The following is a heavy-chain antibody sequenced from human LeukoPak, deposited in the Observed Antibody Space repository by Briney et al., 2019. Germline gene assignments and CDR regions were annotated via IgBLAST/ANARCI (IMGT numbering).Heavy chain of an antibody. V-gene: IGHV3-23*01. CDR3: AKGGVYGDYYFGY. D-gene: IGHD4-17*01. CDR1: GFPFSTYA. J-gene: IGHJ4*02. CDR2: ISGSGGDT. Sequence: GGSLRLSCAASGFPFSTYAMSWVRQAPGKGLEWVSAISGSGGDTYYADSVKGRFTISGDNSKNTVYLQMNSLRAEDTALYYCAKGGVYGDYYFGYWGQGTLVTVSS.